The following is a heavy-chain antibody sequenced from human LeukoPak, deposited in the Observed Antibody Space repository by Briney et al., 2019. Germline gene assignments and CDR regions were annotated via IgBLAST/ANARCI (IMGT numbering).Heavy chain of an antibody. D-gene: IGHD3-9*01. Sequence: ASVKVSCKASGYTFTSYGISWVRQAPGQGLEWMGWISAYNGNTNYAQKLQGRVTMTTDTSTSTAYMELRSLRSDDTAAYYCARRNYDILTGYYDYWGQGTLVTVSS. CDR1: GYTFTSYG. CDR2: ISAYNGNT. CDR3: ARRNYDILTGYYDY. V-gene: IGHV1-18*01. J-gene: IGHJ4*02.